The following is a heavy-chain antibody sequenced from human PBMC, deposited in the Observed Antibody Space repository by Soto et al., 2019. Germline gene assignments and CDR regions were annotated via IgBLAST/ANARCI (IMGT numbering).Heavy chain of an antibody. D-gene: IGHD3-22*01. V-gene: IGHV1-18*01. CDR2: ISAYNGNT. CDR3: ARDLTMIVVVNPREYYFDY. CDR1: GYTFTSYG. J-gene: IGHJ4*02. Sequence: GASVKVSCKASGYTFTSYGISWVRQAPGQGLEWMGWISAYNGNTNYAQKLQGRVTMTTDTSMSTAYMELRSLRSDDTAVYYCARDLTMIVVVNPREYYFDYWGQGTLVTVSS.